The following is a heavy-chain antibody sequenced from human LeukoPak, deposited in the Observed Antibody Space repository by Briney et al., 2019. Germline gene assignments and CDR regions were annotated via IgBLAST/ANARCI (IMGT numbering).Heavy chain of an antibody. CDR1: GFTFSSYA. V-gene: IGHV3-30-3*01. J-gene: IGHJ4*02. CDR2: ISYDGSNK. Sequence: GRSLRLSCAASGFTFSSYAMHWVRQAPGKGLEWVAVISYDGSNKYYADSVKGRFTISRDNSKNTLYLQMSSLRAEDTAVYFCAKGYYDILTGLQYWGQGTLVTVSS. CDR3: AKGYYDILTGLQY. D-gene: IGHD3-9*01.